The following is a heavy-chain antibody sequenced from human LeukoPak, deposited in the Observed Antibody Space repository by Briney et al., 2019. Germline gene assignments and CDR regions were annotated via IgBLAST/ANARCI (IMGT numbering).Heavy chain of an antibody. D-gene: IGHD1-26*01. CDR3: ATARASGSYGGYYYYYYMDV. Sequence: SVKVSCTASGGTFSSYAISWVRQPPGQGLEWMGGIIPIFGTANYAQKFQGRVTITTDESRSTAYLELSSLRSEDTAVYYCATARASGSYGGYYYYYYMDVWGKGTTVTVSS. CDR1: GGTFSSYA. CDR2: IIPIFGTA. J-gene: IGHJ6*03. V-gene: IGHV1-69*05.